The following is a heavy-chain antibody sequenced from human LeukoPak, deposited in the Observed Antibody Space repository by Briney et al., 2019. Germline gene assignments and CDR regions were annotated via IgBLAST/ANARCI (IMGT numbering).Heavy chain of an antibody. CDR3: ASVLDYYGSGSYLNWFDP. CDR2: IYYSGST. CDR1: GGSISSSSYY. V-gene: IGHV4-39*01. J-gene: IGHJ5*02. Sequence: SETLSLTXTVSGGSISSSSYYWSWIRQPPGKGLEWIGSIYYSGSTYYNPSLKSRVTIYVDTSKNQFSLKLSSVTAADTAVYYCASVLDYYGSGSYLNWFDPWGQGTLVTVSS. D-gene: IGHD3-10*01.